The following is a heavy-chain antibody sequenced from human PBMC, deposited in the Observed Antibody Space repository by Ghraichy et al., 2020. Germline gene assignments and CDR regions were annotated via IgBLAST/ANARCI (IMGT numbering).Heavy chain of an antibody. J-gene: IGHJ4*02. Sequence: GGSLRLSCEASGFTFSHHGMHWVRQAPGKGLEWVAVVSSAGSVTYYADSVKGRFTISRDNAKNSLYLQMNSLRTEDTAVYFCAKEGTLGVYSFDFWGQGTLVTGSS. CDR3: AKEGTLGVYSFDF. V-gene: IGHV3-30*18. CDR1: GFTFSHHG. D-gene: IGHD3-10*01. CDR2: VSSAGSVT.